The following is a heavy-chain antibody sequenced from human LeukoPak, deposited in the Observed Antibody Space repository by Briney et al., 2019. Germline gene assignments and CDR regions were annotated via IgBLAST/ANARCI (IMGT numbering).Heavy chain of an antibody. V-gene: IGHV4-34*01. CDR3: ARGEDHGVLWFGEPLYGMDV. J-gene: IGHJ6*04. CDR2: INHSGST. D-gene: IGHD3-10*01. Sequence: PSETLSLTCAVYGGSFSGFYWSWIRQPPGKGLEWIGEINHSGSTNYNPSLKSRVTISVDTSKNQFSLKLSSVTAADTAVYYCARGEDHGVLWFGEPLYGMDVWGKGTTVTVSS. CDR1: GGSFSGFY.